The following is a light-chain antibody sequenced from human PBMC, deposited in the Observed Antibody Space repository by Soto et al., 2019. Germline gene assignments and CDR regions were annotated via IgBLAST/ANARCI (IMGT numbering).Light chain of an antibody. CDR3: QQLNSYPR. V-gene: IGKV1-9*01. J-gene: IGKJ5*01. Sequence: HITQSPSPPSSSVGDRVTITCRASQGISSYLAWYQQKPGKAPKLLIYAASTLQSGVPSRFSGSGSGTDFTLTISSLQPEDFATYYCQQLNSYPRFGQGTRLEIK. CDR1: QGISSY. CDR2: AAS.